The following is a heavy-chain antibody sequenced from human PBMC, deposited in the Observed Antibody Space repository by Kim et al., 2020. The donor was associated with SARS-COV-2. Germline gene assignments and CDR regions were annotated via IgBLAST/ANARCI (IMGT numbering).Heavy chain of an antibody. V-gene: IGHV3-30-3*01. D-gene: IGHD5-12*01. CDR2: ISYDGSNK. J-gene: IGHJ4*02. Sequence: GGSLRLSCAASGFTFSSYAMHWVRQAPGKGLEWVAVISYDGSNKYYADSVKGRFTISRDNSKNTLYLQMNSLRAEDTAVYYCARVRHIGTNDYWGKGTLVTVSS. CDR3: ARVRHIGTNDY. CDR1: GFTFSSYA.